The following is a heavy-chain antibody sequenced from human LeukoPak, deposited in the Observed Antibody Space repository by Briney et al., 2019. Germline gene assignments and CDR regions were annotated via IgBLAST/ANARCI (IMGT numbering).Heavy chain of an antibody. V-gene: IGHV3-30*04. J-gene: IGHJ4*02. CDR3: ARDVRGGDTFDY. Sequence: AGSLRLSCAASGFTFSLYTMHWVRQAPGKGLEWVAVISYDGSDKYYADSVKGRFTISRDNSKNTLFLQMNSLRAEDTAVYFCARDVRGGDTFDYWGQGTLVTVSS. D-gene: IGHD2-21*02. CDR1: GFTFSLYT. CDR2: ISYDGSDK.